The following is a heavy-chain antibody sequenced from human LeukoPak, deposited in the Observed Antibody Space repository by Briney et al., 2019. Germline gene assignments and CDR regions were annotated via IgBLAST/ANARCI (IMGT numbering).Heavy chain of an antibody. D-gene: IGHD3-22*01. CDR1: GDSISNYC. CDR2: IYYSGTT. CDR3: ARAQSVNPMIEVDDKWFDP. Sequence: SETLSLTCAVSGDSISNYCWSWIRQPPGKGLEWIGCIYYSGTTYYKPSLKTRVTISVDTSKKQFSLKLSSATAADTAVYYCARAQSVNPMIEVDDKWFDPWGQGTLVTVSS. J-gene: IGHJ5*02. V-gene: IGHV4-59*01.